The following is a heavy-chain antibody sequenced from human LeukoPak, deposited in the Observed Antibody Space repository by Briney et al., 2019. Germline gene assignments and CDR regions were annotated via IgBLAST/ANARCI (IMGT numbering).Heavy chain of an antibody. D-gene: IGHD2/OR15-2a*01. V-gene: IGHV3-15*01. CDR1: GLNVSNTW. CDR3: TTYNSRDAFDI. Sequence: GGSLRLLCAATGLNVSNTWMRWARQGPGTGLEWVGRIKSKGDGGTTDHAAPVKGRFTISRDDSKNTLNLQMNGLKPEDTAVYYCTTYNSRDAFDIWGQGTMVTVSS. CDR2: IKSKGDGGTT. J-gene: IGHJ3*02.